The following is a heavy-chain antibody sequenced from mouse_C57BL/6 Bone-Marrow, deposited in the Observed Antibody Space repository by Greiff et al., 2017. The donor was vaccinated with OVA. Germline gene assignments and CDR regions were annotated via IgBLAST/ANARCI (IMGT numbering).Heavy chain of an antibody. D-gene: IGHD1-1*01. J-gene: IGHJ4*01. V-gene: IGHV1-55*01. CDR1: GYTFTSYW. CDR3: GRSGITTVEGDFAMDY. CDR2: IYPGSGRT. Sequence: VQLQQPGAELVKPGASVKMSCKASGYTFTSYWITWVKQRPGQGLEWIGDIYPGSGRTNYNEKFKSKATLTVDTSSSTAYMQLSSLTSEDSAVYYCGRSGITTVEGDFAMDYWGQGTSVTVSS.